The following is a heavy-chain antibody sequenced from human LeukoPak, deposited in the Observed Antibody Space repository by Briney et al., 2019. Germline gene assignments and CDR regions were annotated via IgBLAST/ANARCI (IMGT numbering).Heavy chain of an antibody. CDR2: IRYDGSNK. V-gene: IGHV3-30*02. J-gene: IGHJ4*02. Sequence: PGGSLRLSCAASGFTFGSYGMHWVRQAPGKGLEWVAFIRYDGSNKYYADSVKGRFTISRDNSKNTLYLQMNSLRAEDTAVYYCAKTRKYSSGWLYYFDYWGQGTLVTVSS. CDR3: AKTRKYSSGWLYYFDY. D-gene: IGHD6-19*01. CDR1: GFTFGSYG.